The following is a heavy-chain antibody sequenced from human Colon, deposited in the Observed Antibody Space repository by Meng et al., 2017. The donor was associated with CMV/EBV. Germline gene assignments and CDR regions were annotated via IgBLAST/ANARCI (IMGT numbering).Heavy chain of an antibody. CDR1: GFTFDDYG. CDR2: ISYDGSNN. Sequence: GESLKISCAASGFTFDDYGINWVRQAPGKGLERVAMISYDGSNNYYAESVQGRFTVSRDNSKNTLYLQMNSLRDEDTAVYYCAKPDSSGYYSMAYWGQGTLVTVSS. V-gene: IGHV3-30*18. J-gene: IGHJ4*02. D-gene: IGHD3-22*01. CDR3: AKPDSSGYYSMAY.